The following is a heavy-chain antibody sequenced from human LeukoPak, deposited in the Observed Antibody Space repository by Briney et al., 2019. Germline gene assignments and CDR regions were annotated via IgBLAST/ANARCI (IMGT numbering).Heavy chain of an antibody. D-gene: IGHD2-8*01. CDR2: INWNGGST. V-gene: IGHV3-20*04. J-gene: IGHJ4*02. Sequence: GRTLSLSCAASGFTYDDYGTSWVRQAPARGLECVFGINWNGGSTGYADSVKGRFTISRDNAKNSLYLQMNSPRAEDTALYYCATERYAFDYWGQGTLVTVSS. CDR1: GFTYDDYG. CDR3: ATERYAFDY.